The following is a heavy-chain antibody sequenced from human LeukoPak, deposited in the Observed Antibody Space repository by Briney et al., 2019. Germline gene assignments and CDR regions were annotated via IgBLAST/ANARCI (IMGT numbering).Heavy chain of an antibody. CDR1: GFTFSRYG. D-gene: IGHD3-9*01. CDR3: ARGLGYFDWLFLY. CDR2: INSNGDYI. J-gene: IGHJ4*02. V-gene: IGHV3-21*06. Sequence: GGSLRLSCVASGFTFSRYGMTWVRQAPGKGLEWVSSINSNGDYIYYSDSVKGRFSISRDSARNSVYLQMNSLRAEDTAVYYCARGLGYFDWLFLYWGQGTLLTVSS.